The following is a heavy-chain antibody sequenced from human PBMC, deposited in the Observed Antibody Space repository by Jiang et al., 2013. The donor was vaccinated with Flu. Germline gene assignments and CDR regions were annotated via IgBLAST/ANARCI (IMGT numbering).Heavy chain of an antibody. J-gene: IGHJ3*01. Sequence: GSGLVKPSGTLSLTCVVSGGSVSSDYWWSWVRQSPGEGLEWIGEIYHSGNTNYNPSLKSRVTISVDKSQNQLSLKLTSVGAADTAVYYCARVLWNGYSGTFGALEFWGQGTMVTVSS. D-gene: IGHD3-3*01. V-gene: IGHV4-4*02. CDR2: IYHSGNT. CDR1: GGSVSSDYW. CDR3: ARVLWNGYSGTFGALEF.